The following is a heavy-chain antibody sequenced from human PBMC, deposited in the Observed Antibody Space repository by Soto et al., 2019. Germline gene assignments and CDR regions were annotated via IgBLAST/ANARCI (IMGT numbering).Heavy chain of an antibody. Sequence: QVQLVQSGAEVKKPGSSVKISCKASGGSFNSFAITWVRQAPGQGLEWMGRIISIFPTTNYAQKFQDRVTITADESTSTAYMELRSLRSEETAVYYCARAYCEGDCYSGFDFWGQGTLVTVSA. D-gene: IGHD2-21*02. J-gene: IGHJ5*01. CDR2: IISIFPTT. V-gene: IGHV1-69*12. CDR3: ARAYCEGDCYSGFDF. CDR1: GGSFNSFA.